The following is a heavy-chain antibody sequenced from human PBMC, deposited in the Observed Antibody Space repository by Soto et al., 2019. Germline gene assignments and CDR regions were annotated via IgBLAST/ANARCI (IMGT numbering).Heavy chain of an antibody. CDR3: AKDSSAYPGGYFDY. Sequence: PGGSLRLSCAASGFTVTSGSMNWVRQAPGKGLEWVSYISSSSSTIYYADSVKGRFTISRDNAKNSLYLQMNSLRAEDTAVYYCAKDSSAYPGGYFDYWGQGTLVTVSS. J-gene: IGHJ4*02. V-gene: IGHV3-48*01. CDR1: GFTVTSGS. CDR2: ISSSSSTI. D-gene: IGHD3-22*01.